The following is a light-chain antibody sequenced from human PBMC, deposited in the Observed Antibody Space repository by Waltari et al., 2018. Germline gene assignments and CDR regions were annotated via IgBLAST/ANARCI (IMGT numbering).Light chain of an antibody. CDR2: SNN. CDR3: AVWDDSLDGLV. Sequence: QSALTQPPSASGPPGQRVTISCSGSSSSIKTNPVNWYQHLPGTAPKLLVYSNNQRTSGVPGRFSGSKSGTSASLAISGPQSEDEGDYYCAVWDDSLDGLVFGGGTKLTVL. CDR1: SSSIKTNP. V-gene: IGLV1-44*01. J-gene: IGLJ2*01.